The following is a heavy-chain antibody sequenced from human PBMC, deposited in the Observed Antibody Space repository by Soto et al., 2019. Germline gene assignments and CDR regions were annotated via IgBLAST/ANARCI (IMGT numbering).Heavy chain of an antibody. CDR2: ISSSSSYI. V-gene: IGHV3-21*04. J-gene: IGHJ6*03. D-gene: IGHD3-10*01. CDR1: GFTCSNDR. CDR3: ARDLSDGLSNYYYMDV. Sequence: GGSLRLPCAASGFTCSNDRENWVRQAPEKGLDWGSPISSSSSYIYYADSVKGRFTISRDNAKNSLYLQMNSLRADDTAVYYCARDLSDGLSNYYYMDVWGKGTTVTVSS.